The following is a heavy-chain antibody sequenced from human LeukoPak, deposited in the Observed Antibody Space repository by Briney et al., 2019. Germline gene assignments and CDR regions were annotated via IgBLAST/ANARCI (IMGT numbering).Heavy chain of an antibody. CDR3: AREYEVAVAGGLDY. J-gene: IGHJ4*02. CDR2: ISSSSSYI. CDR1: GFTFSSYS. Sequence: GGSLRLSCAASGFTFSSYSMNWVRQAPGKGLEWVSSISSSSSYIYYADSVKGRFTISRDNAKNSLYLQMNSLRAEDTAVYYCAREYEVAVAGGLDYWGQGTLVTVSS. D-gene: IGHD6-19*01. V-gene: IGHV3-21*01.